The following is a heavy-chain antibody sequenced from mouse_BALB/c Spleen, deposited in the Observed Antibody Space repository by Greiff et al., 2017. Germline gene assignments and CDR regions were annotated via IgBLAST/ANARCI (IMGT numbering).Heavy chain of an antibody. V-gene: IGHV1-7*01. CDR3: ANGRVDY. CDR1: GYTFTSYW. D-gene: IGHD1-1*01. CDR2: INPSTGYT. J-gene: IGHJ2*01. Sequence: VQLQQSGAELAKPGASVKMSCKASGYTFTSYWMHWVKQRPGQGLEWIGYINPSTGYTEYNQKFKDKATLTADKSSSTAYMQLSSLTSEDSAVYYCANGRVDYWGQGTTLTVSS.